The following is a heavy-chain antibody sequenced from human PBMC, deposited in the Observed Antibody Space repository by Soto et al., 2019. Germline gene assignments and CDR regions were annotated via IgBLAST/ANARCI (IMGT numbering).Heavy chain of an antibody. CDR2: ISFDGSKK. Sequence: PGGSLGICCASSVLILSIYGMHWVRQAPGKGMEWVAVISFDGSKKYYADSVKGRFTISRDNSKNTLDLHMNSLRTEDTAVYYCAKVAHSSGTFDYWGQGTLVTVSS. D-gene: IGHD3-3*02. J-gene: IGHJ4*02. CDR1: VLILSIYG. CDR3: AKVAHSSGTFDY. V-gene: IGHV3-30*18.